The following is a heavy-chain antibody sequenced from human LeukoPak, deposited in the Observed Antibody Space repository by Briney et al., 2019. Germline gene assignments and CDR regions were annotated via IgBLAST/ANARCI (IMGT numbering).Heavy chain of an antibody. D-gene: IGHD3-22*01. CDR1: GGSINSGNYY. CDR2: MVTSGSA. CDR3: ARPLSYYYDSSGDDAFDI. J-gene: IGHJ3*02. V-gene: IGHV4-61*02. Sequence: SETLSLTCSVSGGSINSGNYYWSWIRQPAGKGLECIGRMVTSGSANYNPSLKSRITISVDTSNNQFSLKLSSVTAADTAVYYCARPLSYYYDSSGDDAFDIWGQGTMVTVSS.